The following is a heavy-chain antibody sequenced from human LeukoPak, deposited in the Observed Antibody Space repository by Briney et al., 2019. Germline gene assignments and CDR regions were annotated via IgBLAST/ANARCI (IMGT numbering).Heavy chain of an antibody. J-gene: IGHJ4*02. CDR2: INHSGST. Sequence: SETLSLTCAVYGGSFSGYYWSWIRQPPGKGLEWIGEINHSGSTNYNPSLKSRVTISVDTSKNQFSLKLSSVTAADTAVYYCARVGYCTNGVCYTPLTYWGQGTLVTVSS. D-gene: IGHD2-8*01. CDR1: GGSFSGYY. CDR3: ARVGYCTNGVCYTPLTY. V-gene: IGHV4-34*01.